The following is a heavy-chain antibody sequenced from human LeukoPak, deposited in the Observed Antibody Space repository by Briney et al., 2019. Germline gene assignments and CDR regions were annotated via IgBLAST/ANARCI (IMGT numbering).Heavy chain of an antibody. V-gene: IGHV3-30*18. CDR1: GFTFSDYN. J-gene: IGHJ4*02. D-gene: IGHD6-19*01. CDR3: TKVRWDNSGWYYLDS. CDR2: ISYHGINE. Sequence: GGSLRLSCAASGFTFSDYNMHWVRQAPGKGLEWMAVISYHGINEYYADSVKGRFTISRDNSKNTLHLQMNSLRAEDTAVYYCTKVRWDNSGWYYLDSWGQGTLVTVSS.